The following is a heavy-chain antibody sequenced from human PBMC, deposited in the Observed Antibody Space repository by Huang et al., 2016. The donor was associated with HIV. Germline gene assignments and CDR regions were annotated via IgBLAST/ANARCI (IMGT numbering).Heavy chain of an antibody. Sequence: EVQLVESGGGLVQPGGSLRLSCAVSGFSISSYWMHWVRQAPGKGLVWGSRINSDGSSTSYADSVKGRFTISRDNAKNTLYLQMNSLRAEDTAVYYCARDPRIQSWLNFFDYWGQGTLVSVSS. CDR1: GFSISSYW. D-gene: IGHD3-22*01. V-gene: IGHV3-74*01. CDR2: INSDGSST. J-gene: IGHJ4*02. CDR3: ARDPRIQSWLNFFDY.